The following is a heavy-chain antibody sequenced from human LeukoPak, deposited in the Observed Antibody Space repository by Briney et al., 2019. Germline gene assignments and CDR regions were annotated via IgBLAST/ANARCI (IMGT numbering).Heavy chain of an antibody. V-gene: IGHV3-23*01. J-gene: IGHJ4*02. Sequence: GGSLRLSCAASGFTFSSYAMSWVRQAPGKGLEWVSAISGSGGSTYHADSVKGRFTISRDNSKNTLYLQMNSLRAEDTAVYYCAKVSRDSSGYYYRNYFDYWGQGTLVTVSS. CDR2: ISGSGGST. D-gene: IGHD3-22*01. CDR3: AKVSRDSSGYYYRNYFDY. CDR1: GFTFSSYA.